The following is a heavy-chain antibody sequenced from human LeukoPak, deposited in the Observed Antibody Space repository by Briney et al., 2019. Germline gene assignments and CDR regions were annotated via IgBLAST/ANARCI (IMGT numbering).Heavy chain of an antibody. Sequence: PGGSLRFSCAASVFTFDDYAMHWVRQAPGKGLEWVSGISWNSGSIGYADSVKGRFTISRDNAKNSLYLLMNSLRDEDTPLYYCAKDMGYRYGYGGDYFDYWGQGTLVTVSS. CDR2: ISWNSGSI. D-gene: IGHD5-18*01. CDR1: VFTFDDYA. V-gene: IGHV3-9*01. J-gene: IGHJ4*02. CDR3: AKDMGYRYGYGGDYFDY.